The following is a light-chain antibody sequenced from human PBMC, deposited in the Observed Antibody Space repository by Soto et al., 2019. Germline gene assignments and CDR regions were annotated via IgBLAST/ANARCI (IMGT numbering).Light chain of an antibody. CDR1: SSNIGSNY. CDR2: RNN. Sequence: QSVLTQPPSASGTPGQRVTIFCSGSSSNIGSNYVYWYQQLPGTAPKLLIYRNNQRPSGVPDRFSGSKSGTSASLAISGLRSEDEADYYCAAWDDSLSGLRVFGGGTKLTVL. V-gene: IGLV1-47*01. J-gene: IGLJ2*01. CDR3: AAWDDSLSGLRV.